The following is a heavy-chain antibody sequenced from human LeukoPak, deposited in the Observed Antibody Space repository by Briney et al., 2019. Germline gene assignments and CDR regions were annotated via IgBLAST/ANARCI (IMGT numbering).Heavy chain of an antibody. J-gene: IGHJ2*01. CDR3: ARGLMVRGVIIPYWYFDL. D-gene: IGHD3-10*01. CDR1: GASVSSGSYS. CDR2: IYYSGST. Sequence: SETLSLTCTVSGASVSSGSYSWNWIRQPPGKGLEWIGYIYYSGSTNYNPSLKSRVTISVDTSKNQFSLKLSSVTAADTAVYYCARGLMVRGVIIPYWYFDLWGRGTLVTVSS. V-gene: IGHV4-61*01.